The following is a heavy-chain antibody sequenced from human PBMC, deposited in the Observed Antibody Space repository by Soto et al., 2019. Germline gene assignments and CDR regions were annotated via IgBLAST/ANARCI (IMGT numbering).Heavy chain of an antibody. CDR3: ARVVRGKTYYDFWSGYYRPDYYYGMDV. J-gene: IGHJ6*02. CDR1: GGSISGYY. Sequence: SETLSLTCTVSGGSISGYYWTWIRQPPGKGLEWVGSLFYGGTTDYNPSLKSRLTMSLDTSTNHFSLKLRSVTAADQAVYYCARVVRGKTYYDFWSGYYRPDYYYGMDVWGQGTTVTVSS. V-gene: IGHV4-39*02. D-gene: IGHD3-3*01. CDR2: LFYGGTT.